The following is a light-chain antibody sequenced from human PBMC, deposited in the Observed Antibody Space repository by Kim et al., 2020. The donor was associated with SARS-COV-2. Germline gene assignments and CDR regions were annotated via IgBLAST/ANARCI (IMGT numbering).Light chain of an antibody. V-gene: IGKV3-15*01. CDR3: QQYNDWPLIT. Sequence: IVLTQSPATLSVSPGEGVTLSCRAAQRVSNNLAWYQQQPGQAPRLLIHGASTRAAGIPARFSGSGSGTEFTLTISSLQSEDSAVYYCQQYNDWPLITFGGGTKVDIK. CDR1: QRVSNN. J-gene: IGKJ4*02. CDR2: GAS.